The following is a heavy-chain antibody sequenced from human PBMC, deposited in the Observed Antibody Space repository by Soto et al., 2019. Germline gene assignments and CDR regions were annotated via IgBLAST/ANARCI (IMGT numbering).Heavy chain of an antibody. D-gene: IGHD1-1*01. Sequence: EVQLLESGGGLVQPGGSLRLSCAASGFTFSSYAMSWVRQAPGKGLEWLAGITFRGDNTYSADSVQGRFTLSRDNYRNRLDLQMSSLTVEDAALYCCAKLSTMGVGDNWGQGTLLTVTP. J-gene: IGHJ4*02. CDR2: ITFRGDNT. CDR3: AKLSTMGVGDN. V-gene: IGHV3-23*01. CDR1: GFTFSSYA.